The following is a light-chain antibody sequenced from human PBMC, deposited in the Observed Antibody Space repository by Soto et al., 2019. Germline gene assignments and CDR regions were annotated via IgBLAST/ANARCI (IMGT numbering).Light chain of an antibody. CDR1: QSVSSN. Sequence: IVMTQSPATLSVSPGERATLSCRASQSVSSNLARHQQKPGQAPRILMYDASIRATGIPARFSGSGSGTEFTLTISSLQSEDFAVYYCQQYHNWPITFGQGTRLEIK. CDR2: DAS. CDR3: QQYHNWPIT. V-gene: IGKV3-15*01. J-gene: IGKJ5*01.